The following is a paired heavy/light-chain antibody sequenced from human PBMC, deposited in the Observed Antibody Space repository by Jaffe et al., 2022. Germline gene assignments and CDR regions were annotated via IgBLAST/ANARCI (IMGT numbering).Heavy chain of an antibody. CDR3: ASRSPGIAVAGTRADFDY. Sequence: QVQLVQSGAEVKKPGASVKVSCKASGYTFTSYYMHWVRQAPGQGLEWMGIINPSGGSTSYAQKFQGRVTMTRDTSTSTVYMELSSLRSEDTAVYYCASRSPGIAVAGTRADFDYWGQGTLVTVSS. CDR1: GYTFTSYY. CDR2: INPSGGST. V-gene: IGHV1-46*03. J-gene: IGHJ4*02. D-gene: IGHD6-19*01.
Light chain of an antibody. Sequence: EIVLTQSPATLSLSPGERATLSCRASQSVSSYLAWYQQKPGQAPRLLIYDASNRATGIPARFSGSGSGTDFTLTISSLEPEDFAVYYCQQRSNWPEAFGPGTKVDIK. CDR2: DAS. V-gene: IGKV3-11*01. CDR3: QQRSNWPEA. CDR1: QSVSSY. J-gene: IGKJ3*01.